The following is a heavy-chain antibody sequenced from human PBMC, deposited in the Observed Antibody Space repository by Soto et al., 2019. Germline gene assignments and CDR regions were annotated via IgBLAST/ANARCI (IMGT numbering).Heavy chain of an antibody. CDR1: GYTFTSYG. CDR3: ARSDGDYWVGFDEYFQH. D-gene: IGHD4-17*01. CDR2: ISAYNGNT. V-gene: IGHV1-18*04. J-gene: IGHJ1*01. Sequence: QVQLVQSGAVVKKPGASVKVSCKASGYTFTSYGISWVRQAPGQGLEWMGWISAYNGNTNYAQKLQGRVTMTTDTSTSTAYMELRSLRSDDTAVYYCARSDGDYWVGFDEYFQHWGQGTLVTVSS.